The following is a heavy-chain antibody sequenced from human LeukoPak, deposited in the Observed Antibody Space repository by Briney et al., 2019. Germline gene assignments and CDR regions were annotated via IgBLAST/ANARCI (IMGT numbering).Heavy chain of an antibody. D-gene: IGHD5-18*01. Sequence: HPGGSLRLSCAASGFTFSSYGMHWVRQAPGKGLEWVAVISYDGSNEYYADSVKGRFTISRDNFKNTLYLQMSSLRAEDTAVYYCAAGYSYGTNWGQGTLVTVSS. J-gene: IGHJ4*02. CDR2: ISYDGSNE. CDR1: GFTFSSYG. V-gene: IGHV3-30*03. CDR3: AAGYSYGTN.